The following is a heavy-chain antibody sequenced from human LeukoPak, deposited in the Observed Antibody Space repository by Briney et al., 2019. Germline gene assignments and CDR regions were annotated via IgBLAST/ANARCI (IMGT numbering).Heavy chain of an antibody. CDR2: TYYGYNRYN. D-gene: IGHD3-22*01. J-gene: IGHJ4*02. Sequence: RSQTLSLTCAISGASVSSNGAAWNWIRQSPSRGLEWLGRTYYGYNRYNDYAVTVKSRIIINAASSPTHFTLNMESVTPEDTALYYCARENYYHTSGYYDSWGQATPVTVSS. CDR1: GASVSSNGAA. V-gene: IGHV6-1*01. CDR3: ARENYYHTSGYYDS.